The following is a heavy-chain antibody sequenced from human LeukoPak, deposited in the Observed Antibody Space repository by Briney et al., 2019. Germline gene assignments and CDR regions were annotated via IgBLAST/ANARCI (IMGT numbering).Heavy chain of an antibody. J-gene: IGHJ6*03. CDR3: ARRRDYYYYMDV. CDR1: GGSISSSSYY. V-gene: IGHV4-39*01. Sequence: SETLSLTCTVSGGSISSSSYYWGWIRQPPGKGLEWIGSIYYSGSTYYNPSLKSRVTISVDTSKNQFSLKLSSVTATDTAVYYCARRRDYYYYMDVWGKGTTVTISS. CDR2: IYYSGST.